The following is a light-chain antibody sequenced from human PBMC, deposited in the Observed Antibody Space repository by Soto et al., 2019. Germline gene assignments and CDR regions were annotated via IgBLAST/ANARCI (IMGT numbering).Light chain of an antibody. V-gene: IGKV3-20*01. CDR2: GAS. CDR1: QSVNNNY. J-gene: IGKJ4*01. Sequence: DIVLTQSPGTLSLSPGEGATLSCRASQSVNNNYLAWYQQKPGQAPRLLIYGASKRATGIPDRFSGSGSGTDFTLTISRLEPEDFAVYHCQQHSTSPLTFGGGTKVEIK. CDR3: QQHSTSPLT.